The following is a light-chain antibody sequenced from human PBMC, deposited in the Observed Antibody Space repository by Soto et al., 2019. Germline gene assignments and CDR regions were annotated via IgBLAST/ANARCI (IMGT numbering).Light chain of an antibody. CDR1: QSINSY. J-gene: IGKJ3*01. CDR2: AAS. V-gene: IGKV1-39*01. Sequence: DIQMTQSPSSLSASVEDRVTITCRASQSINSYLNWYQQKPGKAPKLLIYAASSLQSGVPSRFSGSGSGTDFTLTISSLQPEDFATYYCQQTYSTLFPFGPGTKVDI. CDR3: QQTYSTLFP.